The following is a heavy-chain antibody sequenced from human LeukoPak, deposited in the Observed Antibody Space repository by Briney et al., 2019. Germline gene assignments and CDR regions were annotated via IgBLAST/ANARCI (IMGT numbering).Heavy chain of an antibody. CDR3: GRAFPPLRTSSAGDL. D-gene: IGHD3-16*01. V-gene: IGHV3-21*01. J-gene: IGHJ4*02. CDR2: VSYLSSHI. Sequence: GGSLRLSCSASGFTFSEYDMNWFRQAPGKGLEWVSSVSYLSSHIYYGDSVKGRFSISRDNAKNSLYLQMNTLGAEDTAIYYCGRAFPPLRTSSAGDLWGQGILVTVSS. CDR1: GFTFSEYD.